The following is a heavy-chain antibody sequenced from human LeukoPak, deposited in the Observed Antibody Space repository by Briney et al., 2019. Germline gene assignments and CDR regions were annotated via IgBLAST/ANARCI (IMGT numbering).Heavy chain of an antibody. D-gene: IGHD3-10*01. V-gene: IGHV3-30*03. CDR3: ARGLTLLWFGELESLD. Sequence: QPGRSLRLSCAASGFTFSSYGMHWVRQAPGKGLEWVAVISYDGSNKYYADSVKGRFTISRDNSKNTLYLQMNSLRAEDTAVYYCARGLTLLWFGELESLDWGQGTLVTVSS. J-gene: IGHJ4*02. CDR2: ISYDGSNK. CDR1: GFTFSSYG.